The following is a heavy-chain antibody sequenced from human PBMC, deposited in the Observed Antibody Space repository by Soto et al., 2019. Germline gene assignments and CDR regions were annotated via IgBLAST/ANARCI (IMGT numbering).Heavy chain of an antibody. CDR3: AGAYYDFWSGYSAWRTPAY. J-gene: IGHJ4*02. CDR1: GYTLTELS. V-gene: IGHV1-24*01. CDR2: FDPEDGET. Sequence: QVQLVQSGAEVKKPGASVKVSCKVSGYTLTELSMHWVRQAPGKGLEWMGGFDPEDGETIYAQKFQGRVTMTEDTSTDTAYMELSSLRSEDTAVYYCAGAYYDFWSGYSAWRTPAYWGQGTLVTVSS. D-gene: IGHD3-3*01.